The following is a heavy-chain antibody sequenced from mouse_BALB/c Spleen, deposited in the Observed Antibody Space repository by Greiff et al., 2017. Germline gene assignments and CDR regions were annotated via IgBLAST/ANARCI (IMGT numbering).Heavy chain of an antibody. V-gene: IGHV7-3*02. J-gene: IGHJ3*01. CDR1: GFTFTDYY. CDR2: IRNKANGYTT. CDR3: ARDRCDDWFAY. Sequence: EVHLVESGGGLVQPGGSLRLSCATSGFTFTDYYMRWVRQPPGKALEWLGFIRNKANGYTTEYSASVKGRFTISRDNSQSILYLQMNTLRAEDSATYYCARDRCDDWFAYWGQGTLVTVSA.